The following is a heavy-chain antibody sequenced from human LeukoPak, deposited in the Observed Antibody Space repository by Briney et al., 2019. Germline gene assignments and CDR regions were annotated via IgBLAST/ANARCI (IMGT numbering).Heavy chain of an antibody. J-gene: IGHJ4*02. Sequence: GGSLRLSCAASGFTFSSYAMHWVRQAPGKGLEWVAVISYDGSNKYYADSVKGRFTISRDNSKNTLYLQMNSLRAEDTAVYYCARRPWAADSSYFDYWGQGTLVTVSS. CDR2: ISYDGSNK. V-gene: IGHV3-30-3*01. CDR1: GFTFSSYA. D-gene: IGHD2-15*01. CDR3: ARRPWAADSSYFDY.